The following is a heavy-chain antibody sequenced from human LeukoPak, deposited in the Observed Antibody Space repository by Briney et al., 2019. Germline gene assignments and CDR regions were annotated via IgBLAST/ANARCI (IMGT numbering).Heavy chain of an antibody. CDR1: GYTFTGYY. CDR3: ARGLGSGSFCDAFDI. V-gene: IGHV1-2*04. D-gene: IGHD3-10*01. Sequence: ASVKVSCKASGYTFTGYYMHWVRQAPGQGLEWMGWINPNSGGTNYAQKFQGWVTMTRDTSISTAYMELSRLRSDDTAVYYCARGLGSGSFCDAFDIWGQGTMVTVSS. CDR2: INPNSGGT. J-gene: IGHJ3*02.